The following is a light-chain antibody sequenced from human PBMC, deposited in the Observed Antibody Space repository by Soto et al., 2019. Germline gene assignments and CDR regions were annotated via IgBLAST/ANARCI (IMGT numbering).Light chain of an antibody. V-gene: IGKV3-20*01. Sequence: EIVLTHSPATLSLSPGERATLSCRASQSVSNNYLSWYQQKPGQAPRLLFYGASNRATGIPDRLSGSGSGTDFTLTISRLEPEDVAVYYCQQYGSSGTFGQGTKVDIK. CDR1: QSVSNNY. CDR2: GAS. J-gene: IGKJ1*01. CDR3: QQYGSSGT.